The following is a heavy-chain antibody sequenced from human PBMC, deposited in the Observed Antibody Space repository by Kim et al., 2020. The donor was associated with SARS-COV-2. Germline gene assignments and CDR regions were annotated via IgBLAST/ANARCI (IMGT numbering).Heavy chain of an antibody. D-gene: IGHD3-10*01. V-gene: IGHV7-4-1*02. CDR3: AKESGCDYYFDY. J-gene: IGHJ4*02. Sequence: ASVKVSCEASGYPFTRSALHWVRQAPGQGLELMGWINTNTGKPTYAQGFTGRFVFSLDTSVSTAYLQINGLKAEDTAVYFCAKESGCDYYFDYWGQGTLV. CDR1: GYPFTRSA. CDR2: INTNTGKP.